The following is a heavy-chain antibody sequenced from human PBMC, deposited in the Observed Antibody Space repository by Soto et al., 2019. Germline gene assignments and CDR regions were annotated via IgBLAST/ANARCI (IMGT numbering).Heavy chain of an antibody. CDR3: ARGGGRNWNDSYFDY. V-gene: IGHV4-31*03. CDR2: IYYSGST. J-gene: IGHJ4*02. D-gene: IGHD1-20*01. CDR1: GGSISSGGYY. Sequence: SETLSLTCTVSGGSISSGGYYWSWIRQHPGKGLEWIGYIYYSGSTYYNPSLKSRVTISVDTSKNQFSLKLSSVTAADTAVYYCARGGGRNWNDSYFDYWGQGTLVTVYS.